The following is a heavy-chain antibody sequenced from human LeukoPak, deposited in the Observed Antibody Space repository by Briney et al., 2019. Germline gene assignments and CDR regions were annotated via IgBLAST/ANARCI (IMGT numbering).Heavy chain of an antibody. Sequence: GGSLRLSCAASGFTFDDYTMHWVRHAPGKGLEWVSLISWDGGSTYYADSVKGRFTISRDNSKNSLYLQMNSLRTEDTALYYCAKVSSKWELRCYGMDVWVQGTTVTDSS. CDR3: AKVSSKWELRCYGMDV. D-gene: IGHD1-26*01. CDR1: GFTFDDYT. CDR2: ISWDGGST. V-gene: IGHV3-43*01. J-gene: IGHJ6*02.